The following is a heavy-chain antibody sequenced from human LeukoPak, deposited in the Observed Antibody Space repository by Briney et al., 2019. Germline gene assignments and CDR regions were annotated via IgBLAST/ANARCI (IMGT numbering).Heavy chain of an antibody. CDR2: IHYSGST. Sequence: SETLSLTCTVSGGSVSSGNYYWSWTRQPPGKGLEWIAFIHYSGSTYHNPSLKSRVTVSVDTSKNQFSLMLSSVTAADTAVYYCARGPTVTDEGNFDHWGQGTLVTVSS. CDR1: GGSVSSGNYY. D-gene: IGHD4-17*01. CDR3: ARGPTVTDEGNFDH. V-gene: IGHV4-30-4*01. J-gene: IGHJ4*02.